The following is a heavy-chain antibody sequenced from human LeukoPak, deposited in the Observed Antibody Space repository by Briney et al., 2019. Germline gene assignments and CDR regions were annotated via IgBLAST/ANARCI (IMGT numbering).Heavy chain of an antibody. Sequence: LSCAASGXTFSXXXXXWVXXXXGKGLEWVANIKEDGSEKYYVDSVKGRFTISRDNAKNSLCLQMNSLRAEDTAIYYCVRSGXYWGXXXXXXXXS. J-gene: IGHJ4*01. V-gene: IGHV3-7*05. CDR3: VRSGXY. CDR2: IKEDGSEK. CDR1: GXTFSXXX. D-gene: IGHD1-26*01.